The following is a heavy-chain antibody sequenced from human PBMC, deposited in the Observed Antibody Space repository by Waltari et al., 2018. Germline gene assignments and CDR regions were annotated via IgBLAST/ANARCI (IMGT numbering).Heavy chain of an antibody. D-gene: IGHD6-13*01. V-gene: IGHV3-30*03. J-gene: IGHJ4*02. CDR1: GLRFTNYA. Sequence: QVQLVESGGGLVQPGRSMRLSCAASGLRFTNYAMHWVRQAPGKGLEWVAIISSHGSNRYYADSVKGRFTISRDSSKNTLFLQMNSLRGEDTAVYYCARGGIAAAADFDYWGQGTLVTVSS. CDR3: ARGGIAAAADFDY. CDR2: ISSHGSNR.